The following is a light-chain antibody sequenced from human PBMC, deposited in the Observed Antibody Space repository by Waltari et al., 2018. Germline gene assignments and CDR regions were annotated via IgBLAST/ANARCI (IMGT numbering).Light chain of an antibody. J-gene: IGLJ2*01. CDR2: GVN. Sequence: QSTLTQPASVSGSLGQSITISCIGTSSDVGNYNLVSWYQQHPGKAPKFMIYGVNKRPSGVSNRFSGSKSGNTASLTISGLQGEDEAIYFCSSYAAYNTVIFGGGTKVTVL. CDR3: SSYAAYNTVI. CDR1: SSDVGNYNL. V-gene: IGLV2-23*02.